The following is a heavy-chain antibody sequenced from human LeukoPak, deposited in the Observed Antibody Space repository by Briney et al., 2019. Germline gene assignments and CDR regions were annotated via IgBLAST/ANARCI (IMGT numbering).Heavy chain of an antibody. D-gene: IGHD6-13*01. J-gene: IGHJ4*02. V-gene: IGHV3-48*01. Sequence: GGSLRLSCAASGFPFSSYNMNWVRQAPGKGLEWVSYISSSSNTIYYADSVKGRFTISRDNAKNSLYLQMNSLRAEDTAVYYCARVTGYSSSWYFDYWGQGTLVTVSS. CDR1: GFPFSSYN. CDR3: ARVTGYSSSWYFDY. CDR2: ISSSSNTI.